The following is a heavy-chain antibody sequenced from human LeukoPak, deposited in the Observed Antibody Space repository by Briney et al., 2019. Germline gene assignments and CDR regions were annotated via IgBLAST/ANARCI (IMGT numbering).Heavy chain of an antibody. CDR3: VSVVGYTSGWYYDC. Sequence: SETLSLTCTVSGGSISSDYWSWIRQPAGKGLEWIGRMYNTVTTNYHPSLKSRVTMSIDTSKNQLSLKLTSVTVADTAVYYCVSVVGYTSGWYYDCWGQGILVIVSS. CDR2: MYNTVTT. V-gene: IGHV4-4*07. J-gene: IGHJ4*02. D-gene: IGHD6-19*01. CDR1: GGSISSDY.